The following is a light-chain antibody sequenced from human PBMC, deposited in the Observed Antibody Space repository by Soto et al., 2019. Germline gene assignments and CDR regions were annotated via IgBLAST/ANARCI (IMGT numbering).Light chain of an antibody. V-gene: IGLV2-8*01. J-gene: IGLJ2*01. CDR1: SSDVGGYNY. Sequence: QSVLTQPPSASGSPGQSVTISCTGTSSDVGGYNYVSWYQQHPGKAPKLMIHEVTKRPSGVPDRFSGSKSGNTASLTVSGLRAEDEADYYCSSHAGSINVAFGGGTKVTVL. CDR2: EVT. CDR3: SSHAGSINVA.